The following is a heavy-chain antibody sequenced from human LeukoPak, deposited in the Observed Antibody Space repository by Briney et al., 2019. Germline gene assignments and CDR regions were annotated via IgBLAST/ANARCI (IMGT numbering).Heavy chain of an antibody. CDR2: IYYSGST. J-gene: IGHJ4*02. CDR3: ARPGIAAAGVYYFDY. D-gene: IGHD6-13*01. Sequence: PSETLSLTCTVSGGSISSSSYYWGWIRQPPGKGLEWIGSIYYSGSTYYNPSLKSRATISVDTSKNQFSLKLSSVTAADTAVYYCARPGIAAAGVYYFDYWGQGTLVTVSS. CDR1: GGSISSSSYY. V-gene: IGHV4-39*01.